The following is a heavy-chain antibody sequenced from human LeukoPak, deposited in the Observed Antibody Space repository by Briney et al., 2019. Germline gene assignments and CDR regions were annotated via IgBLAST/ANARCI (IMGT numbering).Heavy chain of an antibody. D-gene: IGHD3-22*01. CDR3: ARSRRAYYYDSSGYSIVDY. Sequence: ASVKVSCKASGYTFTGYYMHWVRQAPGQGLEWMGRINPNSGGTNYAQKFQGRVTMTRDTSISTAYMELSSLRSEDTAVYYCARSRRAYYYDSSGYSIVDYWGQGTLVTVSS. CDR2: INPNSGGT. V-gene: IGHV1-2*06. CDR1: GYTFTGYY. J-gene: IGHJ4*02.